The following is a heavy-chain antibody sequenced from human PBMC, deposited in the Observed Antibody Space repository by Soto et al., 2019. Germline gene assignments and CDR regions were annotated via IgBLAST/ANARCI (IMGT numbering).Heavy chain of an antibody. D-gene: IGHD2-15*01. CDR2: IIPIFGTA. CDR3: ASIPGYCSGGSCYWFDP. CDR1: GGTFSSYA. J-gene: IGHJ5*02. V-gene: IGHV1-69*01. Sequence: QVQLVQSGAEVKKPGSSVKVSCKASGGTFSSYAISWVRQAPGQGLEWMGGIIPIFGTANYAQKFQGRVTITADESTSTAYMEPSSLRSEDTAVYYCASIPGYCSGGSCYWFDPWGQGTLVTVSS.